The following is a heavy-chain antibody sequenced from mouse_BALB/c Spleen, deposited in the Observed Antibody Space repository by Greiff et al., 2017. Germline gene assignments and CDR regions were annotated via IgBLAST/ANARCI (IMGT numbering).Heavy chain of an antibody. V-gene: IGHV1-7*01. CDR3: ARAGGTYFDV. D-gene: IGHD3-3*01. CDR2: INPSTGYT. J-gene: IGHJ1*01. Sequence: QVQLKQSGAELAKPGASVKMSCKASGYTFTSYWMHWVKQRPGQGLEWIGYINPSTGYTEYNQKFKDKATLTADKSSSTAYMQLSSLTSEDSAVYYCARAGGTYFDVWGAGTTVTVSS. CDR1: GYTFTSYW.